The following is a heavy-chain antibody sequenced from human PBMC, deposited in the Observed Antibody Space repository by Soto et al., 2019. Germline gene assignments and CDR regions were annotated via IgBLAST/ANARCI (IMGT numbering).Heavy chain of an antibody. CDR3: VSQYYYVLFGWMHPDN. Sequence: QVQLVESGGGVVQPGRSLRLSCGASGIIFSNYAMHWVRQAPGKGLEWVAVIWYDGSRKYYADSVKGRFTISRDNSKKTLYLQMNSLRAEDTAVYYCVSQYYYVLFGWMHPDNWGQGTLVTVSS. V-gene: IGHV3-33*01. J-gene: IGHJ4*02. D-gene: IGHD3-10*02. CDR2: IWYDGSRK. CDR1: GIIFSNYA.